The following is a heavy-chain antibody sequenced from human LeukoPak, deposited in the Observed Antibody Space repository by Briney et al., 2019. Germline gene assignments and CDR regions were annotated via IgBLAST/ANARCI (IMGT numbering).Heavy chain of an antibody. D-gene: IGHD2-15*01. CDR2: IYYSGST. CDR3: ARSTYCSGGSCSHNWFDP. V-gene: IGHV4-39*07. J-gene: IGHJ5*02. CDR1: GGSISSSSYY. Sequence: SETLSLTCTVSGGSISSSSYYWGWIRQPPGKGLEWIGSIYYSGSTYYNPSLKSRGTISVDTSKNQFSLKLSSVTAADTAVYYCARSTYCSGGSCSHNWFDPWGQGTLVTVSS.